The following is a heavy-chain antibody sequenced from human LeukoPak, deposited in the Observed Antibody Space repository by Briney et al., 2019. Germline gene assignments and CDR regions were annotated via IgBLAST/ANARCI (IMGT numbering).Heavy chain of an antibody. V-gene: IGHV3-33*06. CDR3: AKDGLEGTGFDY. CDR1: GFTFSSYG. Sequence: PGGSLRLSCAASGFTFSSYGMHWVRQAPGKGLEWVAVIWYDGSNKYYADSVKGRFTISRDNSKNTLYLQMNSLRAEDTAVYYCAKDGLEGTGFDYWGQGTLVIVSS. J-gene: IGHJ4*02. CDR2: IWYDGSNK. D-gene: IGHD1/OR15-1a*01.